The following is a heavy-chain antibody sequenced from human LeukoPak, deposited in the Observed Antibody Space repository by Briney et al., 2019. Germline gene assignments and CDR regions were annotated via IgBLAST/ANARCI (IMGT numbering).Heavy chain of an antibody. V-gene: IGHV3-33*06. D-gene: IGHD4-17*01. CDR1: GFTFRSYG. Sequence: GGSLRLSCAASGFTFRSYGMHWVRQAPGKGPEWVAAIWYDGTNKYYIVSVKGRFTISRDNSKNTLSLQMNSLRVEDTAVYYCAKGGGFGDYPTTYYFDYWGQGTLVTVSS. CDR3: AKGGGFGDYPTTYYFDY. J-gene: IGHJ4*02. CDR2: IWYDGTNK.